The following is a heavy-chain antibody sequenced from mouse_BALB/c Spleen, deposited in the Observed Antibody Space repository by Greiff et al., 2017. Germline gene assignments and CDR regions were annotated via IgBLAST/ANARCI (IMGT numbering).Heavy chain of an antibody. CDR1: GYTFSSYW. CDR3: ARSHYYGSSSYFDY. CDR2: ILPGSGST. V-gene: IGHV1-9*01. D-gene: IGHD1-1*01. J-gene: IGHJ2*01. Sequence: QVQLQQSGAELMKPGASVKISCKATGYTFSSYWIEWVKQRPGHGLEWIGEILPGSGSTNYNEKFKGKATFTADTSSNTAYMQLSSLTSEDSAVYYCARSHYYGSSSYFDYWGQGTTLTVSS.